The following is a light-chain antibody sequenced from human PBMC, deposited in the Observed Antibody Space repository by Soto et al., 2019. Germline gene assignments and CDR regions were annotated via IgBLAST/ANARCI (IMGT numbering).Light chain of an antibody. CDR1: SSDVGGYDY. CDR2: EVS. Sequence: QSALTQPPSASGSPGQSVTISCTGTSSDVGGYDYVSWYQQHPGKAPKLMIYEVSKRPSGVPDRFSGSKSGNTASLTASGLQAEDEADYYCSSYAGSNNFVFGTGTKV. CDR3: SSYAGSNNFV. J-gene: IGLJ1*01. V-gene: IGLV2-8*01.